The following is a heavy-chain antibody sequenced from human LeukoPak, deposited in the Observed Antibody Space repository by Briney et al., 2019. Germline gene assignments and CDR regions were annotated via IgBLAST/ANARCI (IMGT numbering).Heavy chain of an antibody. J-gene: IGHJ5*02. V-gene: IGHV3-23*01. CDR3: AKGGLVHRFDP. CDR1: GFTFSSYS. CDR2: ISGSGDNT. Sequence: GGSLRLSCAASGFTFSSYSMNWVRQARGKGLEWVSGISGSGDNTYYADSVKGRFTISRDNSKNTLYLQMNSLRADDTAVYYCAKGGLVHRFDPWGQGTLVTVSS.